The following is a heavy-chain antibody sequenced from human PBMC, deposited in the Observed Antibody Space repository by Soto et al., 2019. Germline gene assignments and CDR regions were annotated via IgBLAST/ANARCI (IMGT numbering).Heavy chain of an antibody. CDR1: GVTFSSYV. Sequence: PGWSLRLSCAASGVTFSSYVMGWALQATGKGLEWVSAISGSGGSTYYADSVKGRFTISRDNSKNTLYLQMNSLRAEDTAVYYCAKDGALITGTFDYWGQGTLVTVSS. CDR3: AKDGALITGTFDY. CDR2: ISGSGGST. D-gene: IGHD1-20*01. V-gene: IGHV3-23*01. J-gene: IGHJ4*02.